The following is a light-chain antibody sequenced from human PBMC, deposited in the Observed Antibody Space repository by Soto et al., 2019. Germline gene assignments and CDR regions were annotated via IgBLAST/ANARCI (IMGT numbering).Light chain of an antibody. J-gene: IGLJ2*01. Sequence: QSALTQPASVSGSPGQSITISCTGTSSDVGGHNCVSWYQQHPGTAPKLMIYEVTNRPSGVSNRFSGSKSGNTASLTISGLQAEDEADYYCSSYTSSTTLDVVFGGGTKLTVL. CDR2: EVT. V-gene: IGLV2-14*01. CDR1: SSDVGGHNC. CDR3: SSYTSSTTLDVV.